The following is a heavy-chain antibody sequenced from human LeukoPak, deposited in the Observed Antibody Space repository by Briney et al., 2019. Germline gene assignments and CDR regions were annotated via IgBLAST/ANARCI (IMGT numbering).Heavy chain of an antibody. V-gene: IGHV3-15*07. J-gene: IGHJ4*02. Sequence: GGSLRLSCAASGFSFSHAWMNWARQAPGKGLEWVGRIKSKSDGETRDYGAPVKGRFTISRDDSKDTLYLQMNSLKTEDTAVYYCTTISAWEYFDYWGQGTVVTVSS. CDR3: TTISAWEYFDY. CDR2: IKSKSDGETR. D-gene: IGHD1-26*01. CDR1: GFSFSHAW.